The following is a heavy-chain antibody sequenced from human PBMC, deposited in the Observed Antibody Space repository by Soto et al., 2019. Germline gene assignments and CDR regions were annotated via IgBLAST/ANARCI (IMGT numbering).Heavy chain of an antibody. CDR3: ARARDGFQFEYFDY. CDR1: GGSISSYY. D-gene: IGHD3-9*01. CDR2: IYYSGNT. J-gene: IGHJ4*02. V-gene: IGHV4-59*01. Sequence: SETLSLTCAVSGGSISSYYWSWIRQPPGKGLEWIGYIYYSGNTNYNPSLKSRVTISVDTSKNQFSLRLSSVTAADTAVYYCARARDGFQFEYFDYWGQGTLVTVSS.